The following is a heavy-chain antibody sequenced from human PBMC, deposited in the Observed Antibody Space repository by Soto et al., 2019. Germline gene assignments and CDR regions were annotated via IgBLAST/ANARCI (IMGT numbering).Heavy chain of an antibody. CDR2: INHSGST. Sequence: SETLSLTCAVYGGSFSGYYWSWIRQPPGKGLEWIGEINHSGSTNYNPSLKSRVTISVDTSKNQFSLKLSSVTAADTAVYYCARGQTTVTTRRKWFDPWGQGTLVTVSS. J-gene: IGHJ5*02. D-gene: IGHD4-4*01. CDR3: ARGQTTVTTRRKWFDP. V-gene: IGHV4-34*01. CDR1: GGSFSGYY.